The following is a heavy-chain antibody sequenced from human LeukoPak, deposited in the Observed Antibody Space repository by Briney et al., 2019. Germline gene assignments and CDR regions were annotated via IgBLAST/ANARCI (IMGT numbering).Heavy chain of an antibody. V-gene: IGHV1-2*02. Sequence: RASVKVSCKASGYTFTGYYMHWVRQAPGQGLEWVGWINPDSGGTNYAQTFQGRVTITRDTSISTAYMELSRLRSDDTAVYYCARVPEAGPTVYYYGMDVWGQGTTVTVSS. J-gene: IGHJ6*02. D-gene: IGHD6-19*01. CDR2: INPDSGGT. CDR3: ARVPEAGPTVYYYGMDV. CDR1: GYTFTGYY.